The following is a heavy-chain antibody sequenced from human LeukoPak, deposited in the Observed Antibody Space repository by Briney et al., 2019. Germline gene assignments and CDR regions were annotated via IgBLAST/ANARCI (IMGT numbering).Heavy chain of an antibody. J-gene: IGHJ4*02. D-gene: IGHD3-10*01. V-gene: IGHV3-23*01. CDR2: ISGSGGST. CDR3: AKDRRITMVRGVNSYFDY. CDR1: GFTFSSYA. Sequence: GGSLRLSCAASGFTFSSYAMSWVRQAPGKGLEWVSAISGSGGSTYYADSVKGRFTISRDNSKNTLYLQMNSLRAEDTAVYYCAKDRRITMVRGVNSYFDYWGQGTLVTVSS.